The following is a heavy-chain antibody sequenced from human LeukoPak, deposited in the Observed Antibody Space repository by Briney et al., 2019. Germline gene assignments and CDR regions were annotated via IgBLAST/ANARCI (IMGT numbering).Heavy chain of an antibody. J-gene: IGHJ4*02. V-gene: IGHV4-39*02. CDR3: AKDFRRGGPFDY. D-gene: IGHD3-16*01. CDR2: IYYTGTT. CDR1: GGSISSSLYH. Sequence: SETLSLTCTVSGGSISSSLYHWGWIRQSPGKNLEWLGSIYYTGTTHYNPSLKSRVTISVDTSKNQFSLNLSSVTAADTAVYYCAKDFRRGGPFDYWGQGTLVTVSS.